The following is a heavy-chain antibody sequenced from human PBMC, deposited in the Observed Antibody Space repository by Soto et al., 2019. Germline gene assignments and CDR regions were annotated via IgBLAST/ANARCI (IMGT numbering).Heavy chain of an antibody. CDR2: ISAYNGNT. D-gene: IGHD3-3*01. Sequence: GASVKVSCKASGYTFTSYGISWVRQAPGQGLEWMGWISAYNGNTNYAQKLQGRVTMTTDTSTSTAYMELRSLRSDDTAVYYCARDEKGSLDGIRFLEWFPDYWGQGTLVTVSS. J-gene: IGHJ4*02. V-gene: IGHV1-18*01. CDR3: ARDEKGSLDGIRFLEWFPDY. CDR1: GYTFTSYG.